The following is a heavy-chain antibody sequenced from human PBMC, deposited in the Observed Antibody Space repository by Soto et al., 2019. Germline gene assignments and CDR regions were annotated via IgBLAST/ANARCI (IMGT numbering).Heavy chain of an antibody. CDR2: IFLDDVK. V-gene: IGHV2-5*02. CDR1: GFSLSTRGVG. D-gene: IGHD5-12*01. J-gene: IGHJ4*02. CDR3: AHRPRGYAYYFDY. Sequence: QITLKDSGPTLVKPTQTLTLTCTSSGFSLSTRGVGVAWIRQPRGKALEWLALIFLDDVKWYSPYLRSRLTITEDTSKNQVVLTMTNMDPVDTATYYCAHRPRGYAYYFDYWGQGTLVTVSS.